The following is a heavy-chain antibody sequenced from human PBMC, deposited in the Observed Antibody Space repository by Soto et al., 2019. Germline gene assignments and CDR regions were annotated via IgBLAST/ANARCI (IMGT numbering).Heavy chain of an antibody. CDR3: ARVGSVSPFDI. J-gene: IGHJ3*02. D-gene: IGHD3-10*01. CDR1: GGSFSGYY. Sequence: QVQLQQWGAGLLKPSETLSLTCAVYGGSFSGYYWSWIRQPPGKGLEWIGEINHSGSTNYNPSLKSRVTRSVDTSKNQLSLKLSSVTAADTAVYYCARVGSVSPFDIWGQGTMVTVSS. CDR2: INHSGST. V-gene: IGHV4-34*01.